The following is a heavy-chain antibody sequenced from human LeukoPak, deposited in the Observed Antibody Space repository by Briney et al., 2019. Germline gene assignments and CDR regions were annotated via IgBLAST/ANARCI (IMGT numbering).Heavy chain of an antibody. CDR1: GFTFSSYG. D-gene: IGHD5-24*01. Sequence: GGSLRLSCAASGFTFSSYGMRWVRQAPGKGLGWVAVIWYGGSNKYYGDSVKGRFTISRDNSKKTLYLQMNSLRVEDTAGYYCARGDGYNDAEYLQHWGQGTLVTVS. CDR2: IWYGGSNK. V-gene: IGHV3-33*01. CDR3: ARGDGYNDAEYLQH. J-gene: IGHJ1*01.